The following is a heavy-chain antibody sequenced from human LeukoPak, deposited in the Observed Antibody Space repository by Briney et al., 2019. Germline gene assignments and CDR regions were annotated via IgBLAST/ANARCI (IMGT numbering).Heavy chain of an antibody. CDR1: GFTFSSYS. V-gene: IGHV3-48*01. Sequence: GGSLRLSCAASGFTFSSYSMNWVRQAPGKGLEWVSYISSSSSTIYYADSVKGRFTISRDNAKNSLYLQMNSLRAEDTAVYYCAKDQGYSYVVDYYYMDVWGQGTTVTVSS. CDR2: ISSSSSTI. CDR3: AKDQGYSYVVDYYYMDV. D-gene: IGHD5-18*01. J-gene: IGHJ6*03.